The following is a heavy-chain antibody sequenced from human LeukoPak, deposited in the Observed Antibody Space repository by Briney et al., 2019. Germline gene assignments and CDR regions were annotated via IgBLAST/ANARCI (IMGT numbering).Heavy chain of an antibody. V-gene: IGHV4-59*08. J-gene: IGHJ5*02. CDR3: ARRGFGEFIIGDWFDP. Sequence: SETLSLTCTVSGGSLSTYRWSWIRQPPGKGLEWIGYIYYTGSTNYNPSLKSRVTMSVDTSKNQFSLKLSSVTAADTAVYYCARRGFGEFIIGDWFDPWGQGTLVTVSS. D-gene: IGHD3-10*01. CDR1: GGSLSTYR. CDR2: IYYTGST.